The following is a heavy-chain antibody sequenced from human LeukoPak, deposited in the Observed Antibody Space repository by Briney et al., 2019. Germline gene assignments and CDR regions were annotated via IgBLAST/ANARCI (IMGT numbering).Heavy chain of an antibody. CDR3: ARLFSLLNYYGSGSTPL. CDR2: INHSGST. V-gene: IGHV4-34*01. D-gene: IGHD3-10*01. J-gene: IGHJ4*02. CDR1: GGSFSGYY. Sequence: SETLSLTCAVYGGSFSGYYWSWIRQPPGKGLEWIGEINHSGSTNYNPSLKSRVTISVDTSKNQFSLRLSSVTAADTAVYYCARLFSLLNYYGSGSTPLWGQGTLVTVSS.